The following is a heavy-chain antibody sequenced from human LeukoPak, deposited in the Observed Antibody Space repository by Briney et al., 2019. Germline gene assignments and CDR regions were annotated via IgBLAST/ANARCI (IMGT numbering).Heavy chain of an antibody. J-gene: IGHJ4*02. D-gene: IGHD3-10*01. Sequence: PSETLSLTCTVSGGSISSGSYYWSWIRQPAGKGLEWIGRIYTSGSTNYNPSLKSRVTISVDTSKNQLYLKIYSVTAADTAVYYCARDPHLRSSIDYWGQGTLVTVSS. V-gene: IGHV4-61*02. CDR1: GGSISSGSYY. CDR3: ARDPHLRSSIDY. CDR2: IYTSGST.